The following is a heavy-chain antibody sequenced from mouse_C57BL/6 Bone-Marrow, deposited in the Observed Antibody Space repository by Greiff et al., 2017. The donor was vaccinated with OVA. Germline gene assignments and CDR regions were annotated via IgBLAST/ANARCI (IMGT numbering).Heavy chain of an antibody. CDR2: IWRGGST. V-gene: IGHV2-5*01. CDR3: AKNPSLITTVVAPPYYYAMDY. CDR1: GFSLTSYG. J-gene: IGHJ4*01. D-gene: IGHD1-1*01. Sequence: QVQLKESGPGLVQPSQSLSITCTVSGFSLTSYGVHWVRQSPGKGLEWLGVIWRGGSTDYNAAFMSRLSITKDNSKSQVFFKMNSLQADDTAIYYCAKNPSLITTVVAPPYYYAMDYWGQGTSVTVSS.